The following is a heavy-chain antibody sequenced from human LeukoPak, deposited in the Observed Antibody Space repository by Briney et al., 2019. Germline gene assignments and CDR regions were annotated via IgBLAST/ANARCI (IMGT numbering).Heavy chain of an antibody. J-gene: IGHJ4*02. V-gene: IGHV3-69-1*01. Sequence: GGSLRLSCAVSGFIVSSNYMSWVRQAPGKGLEWVSSISSSSYIYYADSVKGRFTISRDNAKNSLYLQMNSLRAEDTAVYYCARDNPLDYGDSGTYYFDYWGQGTLVTVSS. CDR3: ARDNPLDYGDSGTYYFDY. D-gene: IGHD4-17*01. CDR1: GFIVSSNY. CDR2: ISSSSYI.